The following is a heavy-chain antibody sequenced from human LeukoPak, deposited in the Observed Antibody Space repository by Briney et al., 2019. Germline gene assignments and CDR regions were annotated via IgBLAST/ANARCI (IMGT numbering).Heavy chain of an antibody. D-gene: IGHD3-10*02. Sequence: SETLSLTCTVSGGSISSSSYYWGWIRQPPGKGLEWIGSIYYSGSTYYNPSLKSRVTISVDTSKNQFSLKLSSVTAADTAVYYCASVRGVYNWFDPWGQGTLVTVSS. J-gene: IGHJ5*02. CDR1: GGSISSSSYY. CDR3: ASVRGVYNWFDP. V-gene: IGHV4-39*07. CDR2: IYYSGST.